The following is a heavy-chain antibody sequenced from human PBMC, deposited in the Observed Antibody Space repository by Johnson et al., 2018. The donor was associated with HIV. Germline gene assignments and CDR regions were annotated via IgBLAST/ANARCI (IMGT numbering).Heavy chain of an antibody. CDR3: VRSIQLWLPGAFDI. V-gene: IGHV3-7*02. CDR1: EFTFSYYW. D-gene: IGHD5-18*01. J-gene: IGHJ3*02. Sequence: VQLVESGGGVVQPGGSLRLSCAASEFTFSYYWMTWVRQAPGKGLEWVANIKQDGSEKYYVDSVKGRFTISRDNAKNSLYLQMNSLRAEDTAVYYCVRSIQLWLPGAFDIWGQGTMVTVSS. CDR2: IKQDGSEK.